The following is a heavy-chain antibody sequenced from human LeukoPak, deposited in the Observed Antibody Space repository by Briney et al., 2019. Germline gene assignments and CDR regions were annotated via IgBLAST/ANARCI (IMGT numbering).Heavy chain of an antibody. CDR1: GFTFSSYG. CDR3: ARAGIAVAGHNWFDP. J-gene: IGHJ5*02. Sequence: PGRSLRLSCAASGFTFSSYGMHWVRQAPGKGLEWVAVIWYDGSNKYYADSVKGRFTISRDNSKNTLYLQMNSLRAEDTAVYYCARAGIAVAGHNWFDPWGQGTLVTVSS. D-gene: IGHD6-19*01. CDR2: IWYDGSNK. V-gene: IGHV3-33*01.